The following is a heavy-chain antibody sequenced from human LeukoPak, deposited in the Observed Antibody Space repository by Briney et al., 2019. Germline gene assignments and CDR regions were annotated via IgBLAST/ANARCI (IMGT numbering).Heavy chain of an antibody. J-gene: IGHJ5*02. CDR2: IYYSGST. Sequence: SETLSLTCTVSGGSISSSSYYWGWIRQPPGKGLEWIGSIYYSGSTYYNPSLKSRVTISVDTSKNQFSLKLSSVTAADTAMYFCVVVVVPGWFDPWGQGTLVTVSS. CDR3: VVVVVPGWFDP. V-gene: IGHV4-39*01. D-gene: IGHD2-15*01. CDR1: GGSISSSSYY.